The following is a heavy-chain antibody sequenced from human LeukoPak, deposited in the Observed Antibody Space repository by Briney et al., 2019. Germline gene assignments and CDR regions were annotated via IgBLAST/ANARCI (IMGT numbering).Heavy chain of an antibody. D-gene: IGHD1-1*01. CDR2: IKQDGSEK. J-gene: IGHJ6*02. CDR3: ARDSGKVLYYGMDV. CDR1: GFTFSSYW. Sequence: GGSLRLSCAASGFTFSSYWMSWVRQAPGKGLEGVSNIKQDGSEKYYVDSVKGRFTISRDNAKNSLYLQMNSLRAEDTAVYYCARDSGKVLYYGMDVLGQGTTATVSS. V-gene: IGHV3-7*01.